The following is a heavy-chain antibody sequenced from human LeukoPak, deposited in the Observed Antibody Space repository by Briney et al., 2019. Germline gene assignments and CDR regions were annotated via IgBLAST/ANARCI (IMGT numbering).Heavy chain of an antibody. CDR3: TTDPGYRGLYYFDY. Sequence: GGSLRLSCAASGFAFTSACMSWVRRAPGKGLEWVGRIRSKNNGGTTDYAAPVRGRFSISRDDSKSMLYLQMNSLKTEDTALYYCTTDPGYRGLYYFDYWGQGTLVTVSS. CDR2: IRSKNNGGTT. D-gene: IGHD5-12*01. CDR1: GFAFTSAC. V-gene: IGHV3-15*01. J-gene: IGHJ4*02.